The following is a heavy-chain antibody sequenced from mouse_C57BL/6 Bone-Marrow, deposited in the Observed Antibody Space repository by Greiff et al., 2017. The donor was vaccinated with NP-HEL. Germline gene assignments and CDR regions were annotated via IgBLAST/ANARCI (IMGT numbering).Heavy chain of an antibody. CDR2: IYPGVGYT. Sequence: QVQLKESGAELVRPGTSVKMSCKASGYTFTNYWIGWAKQRPGHGLEWIGDIYPGVGYTNYNEKFKGKATLTADKPSSTTYMQFSSLTSEDSAIYYCARSGTIYVDIYFYVCGTGTTVTVTS. V-gene: IGHV1-63*01. J-gene: IGHJ1*03. CDR1: GYTFTNYW. CDR3: ARSGTIYVDIYFYV. D-gene: IGHD2-14*01.